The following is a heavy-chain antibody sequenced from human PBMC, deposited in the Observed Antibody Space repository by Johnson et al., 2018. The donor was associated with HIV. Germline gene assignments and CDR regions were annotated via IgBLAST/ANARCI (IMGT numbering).Heavy chain of an antibody. CDR3: ARARSGSADDAFDI. Sequence: HVQLVESGGGLIQPGGSLRLSCAASGFTFSSYAMHWVRQAPGKGLEWVAVISYDGSNKYYADSVKGRFTISRDNSKNTLYLQMNSLRAEDTAVYYCARARSGSADDAFDIWGQGTMVTVSS. CDR1: GFTFSSYA. V-gene: IGHV3-30-3*01. J-gene: IGHJ3*02. CDR2: ISYDGSNK. D-gene: IGHD1-26*01.